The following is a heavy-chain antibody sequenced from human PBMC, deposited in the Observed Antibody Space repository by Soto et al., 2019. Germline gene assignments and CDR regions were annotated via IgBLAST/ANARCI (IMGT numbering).Heavy chain of an antibody. CDR3: ARRGAYYYMDV. CDR2: MNPNSGNT. V-gene: IGHV1-8*01. J-gene: IGHJ6*03. CDR1: GYTITSYD. Sequence: SWKVSCKASGYTITSYDINCVRQATGQGLEWMGWMNPNSGNTGYAQKFQGRVTMTRNTSISTAYMELSSLRSEDTAVYYCARRGAYYYMDVWGKGTTVTVSS.